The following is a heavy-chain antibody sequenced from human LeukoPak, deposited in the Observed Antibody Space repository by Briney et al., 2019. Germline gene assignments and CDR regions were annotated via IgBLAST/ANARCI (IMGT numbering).Heavy chain of an antibody. V-gene: IGHV3-53*01. CDR2: IYSGGST. D-gene: IGHD3-10*02. CDR1: GFTVSSNY. CDR3: ARVFPGFYYMDV. J-gene: IGHJ6*03. Sequence: GGSLRLSCAASGFTVSSNYMSWVRQAPGKGLEWVSVIYSGGSTYYADSVKGRFTISRDNSKNTLYLQMNSLRAEDTAVYYCARVFPGFYYMDVWGKGTTVTISS.